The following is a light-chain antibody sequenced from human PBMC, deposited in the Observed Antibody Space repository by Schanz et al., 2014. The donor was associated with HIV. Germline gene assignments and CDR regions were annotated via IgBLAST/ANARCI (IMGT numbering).Light chain of an antibody. Sequence: FMLTQPHSVSESPGKTVIISCTRSSGSIASAYVQWYQQRPGSAPTTLIYENDQRHSGVPDRFSGSIDSSSNSASLTISGLETDDEADYFCHSSDGLNLGVFGGGTKLTVL. CDR3: HSSDGLNLGV. CDR1: SGSIASAY. V-gene: IGLV6-57*04. CDR2: END. J-gene: IGLJ3*02.